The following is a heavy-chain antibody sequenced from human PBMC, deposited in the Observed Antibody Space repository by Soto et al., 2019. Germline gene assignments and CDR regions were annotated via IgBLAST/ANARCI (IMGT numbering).Heavy chain of an antibody. CDR1: GDSLTNNHW. Sequence: PSETLSLTCDVSGDSLTNNHWWSWVRQAPGKGLEWIGEIWHTGRPNYNPSLKSRVAISIDKSKNQFSLKLSSVTAADTAVYYCARAIAVAGTGWFDPWGQGTLVTVSS. CDR2: IWHTGRP. D-gene: IGHD6-19*01. J-gene: IGHJ5*02. V-gene: IGHV4-4*02. CDR3: ARAIAVAGTGWFDP.